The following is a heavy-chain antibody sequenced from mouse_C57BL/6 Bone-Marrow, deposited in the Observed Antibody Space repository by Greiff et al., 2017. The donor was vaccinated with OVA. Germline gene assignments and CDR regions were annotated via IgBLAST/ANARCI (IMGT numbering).Heavy chain of an antibody. Sequence: VQLQQSGPGLVQPSQSLSISCTASGFTLTSYGVHWVRQSPGKGLEWLGVIWSGGSTDYNAAFITRLSISKDKSKTQVFFKMNSRQADDAAIYYCSRRRGYGSGEGYFDYWGQGTTLTVSS. CDR3: SRRRGYGSGEGYFDY. V-gene: IGHV2-2*01. D-gene: IGHD1-1*01. CDR2: IWSGGST. J-gene: IGHJ2*01. CDR1: GFTLTSYG.